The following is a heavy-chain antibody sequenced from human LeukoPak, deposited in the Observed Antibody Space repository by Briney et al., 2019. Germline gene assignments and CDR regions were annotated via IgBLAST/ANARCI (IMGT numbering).Heavy chain of an antibody. Sequence: ASVKVSCKISAYTLSSNGISWVRQAPGQGLEWMGWINTYNGHTNYTHKLQGRVTLTTDTSATTAYMELRSLRSDDTAVYYCARVFVLIPTATVNWFDPWGQGTLVTVSS. CDR3: ARVFVLIPTATVNWFDP. V-gene: IGHV1-18*01. D-gene: IGHD2-2*01. J-gene: IGHJ5*02. CDR2: INTYNGHT. CDR1: AYTLSSNG.